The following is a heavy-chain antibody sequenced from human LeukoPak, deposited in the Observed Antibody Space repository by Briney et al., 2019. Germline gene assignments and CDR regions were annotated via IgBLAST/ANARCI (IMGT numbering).Heavy chain of an antibody. CDR2: IYYSGST. CDR1: GGSISSYY. J-gene: IGHJ4*02. D-gene: IGHD3/OR15-3a*01. V-gene: IGHV4-59*01. Sequence: SETLSLTCTVSGGSISSYYWSWIRQPPGKGLEWIGYIYYSGSTNYNPSLKSRVTISVDTSKNQFSLKLSSVTAADTAVYYCARVGTGGGFDYRGQGTLVTVSS. CDR3: ARVGTGGGFDY.